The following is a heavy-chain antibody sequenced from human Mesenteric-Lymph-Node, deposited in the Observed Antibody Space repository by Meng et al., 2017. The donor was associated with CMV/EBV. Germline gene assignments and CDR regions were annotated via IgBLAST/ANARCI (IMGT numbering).Heavy chain of an antibody. V-gene: IGHV3-30*04. D-gene: IGHD2-2*02. CDR3: ATYSRAPAAIRACFNY. CDR1: GFSFSTFS. J-gene: IGHJ4*02. Sequence: GFSFSTFSMPWVRQAPGRGLEWLAAISNDGKNKYYAASVKGRFTISRDNSKRTLYLQVGSLRTEDTAVYYCATYSRAPAAIRACFNYWGLGTLVTVSS. CDR2: ISNDGKNK.